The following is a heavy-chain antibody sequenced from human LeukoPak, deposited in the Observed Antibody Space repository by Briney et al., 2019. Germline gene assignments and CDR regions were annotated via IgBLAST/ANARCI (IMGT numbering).Heavy chain of an antibody. CDR3: ARVQWELRGVGSYFDY. J-gene: IGHJ4*02. CDR1: GFTFSSYW. CDR2: IKQDGSEK. Sequence: PGRSLRLSCAASGFTFSSYWMTSVRQAPGKGLEWVANIKQDGSEKYYVDSVKGRFTISRDNAKNSLYLQMNSLRAEDTAVYYCARVQWELRGVGSYFDYWGQGTLVTVSS. D-gene: IGHD1-26*01. V-gene: IGHV3-7*01.